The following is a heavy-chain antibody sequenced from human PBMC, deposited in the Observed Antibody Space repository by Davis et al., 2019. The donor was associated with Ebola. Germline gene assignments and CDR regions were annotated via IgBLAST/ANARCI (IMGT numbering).Heavy chain of an antibody. CDR1: GFAFNVYW. Sequence: GGSLRLSCAASGFAFNVYWMTWVRQAPGKGLEWVATIKQDGGETHYVDSVKGRFTISRDNAKNSLYLQMNSLRAEDTAVYYCAREGQIHWGQGTLVTVSS. J-gene: IGHJ4*02. CDR2: IKQDGGET. CDR3: AREGQIH. V-gene: IGHV3-7*01.